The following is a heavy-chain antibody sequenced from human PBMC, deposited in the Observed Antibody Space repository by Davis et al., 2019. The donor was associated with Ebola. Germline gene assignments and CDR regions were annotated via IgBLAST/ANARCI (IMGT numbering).Heavy chain of an antibody. V-gene: IGHV5-51*01. CDR3: ASLRRTITGMDDGFDV. J-gene: IGHJ3*01. D-gene: IGHD1-20*01. CDR1: GNSFSTHW. Sequence: GESLKISCKDSGNSFSTHWIGWVRQMPGKGLEWMGFIFPDDSDATYSPSFQGQVTISADKSFKTAFLQWSSLKASDTAMYYCASLRRTITGMDDGFDVWGQGTMVTVSS. CDR2: IFPDDSDA.